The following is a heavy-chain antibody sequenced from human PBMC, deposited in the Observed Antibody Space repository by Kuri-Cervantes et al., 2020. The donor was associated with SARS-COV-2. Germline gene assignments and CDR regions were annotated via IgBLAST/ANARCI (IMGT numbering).Heavy chain of an antibody. D-gene: IGHD3-3*01. CDR3: ATARFDFWSGDSWWGAFDI. CDR2: MNPNSGNT. CDR1: GYSFTSYG. Sequence: ASVKVSCKASGYSFTSYGISWVRQAPGQGLEWMGWMNPNSGNTGYAQKFQGRVTMTSNTSISTAYMELSSLRSEATAVYYFATARFDFWSGDSWWGAFDIWGQGTMVTVSS. V-gene: IGHV1-8*02. J-gene: IGHJ3*02.